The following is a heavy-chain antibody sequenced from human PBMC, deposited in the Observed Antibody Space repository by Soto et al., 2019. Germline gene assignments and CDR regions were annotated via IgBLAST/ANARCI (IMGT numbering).Heavy chain of an antibody. J-gene: IGHJ4*02. D-gene: IGHD6-6*01. CDR2: ISYDGSNK. CDR1: GFTFSSYA. CDR3: ARLGLSSSSPGY. V-gene: IGHV3-30-3*01. Sequence: GGSLRLSCAASGFTFSSYAMHWVRQAPGKGLEWVAVISYDGSNKYYADSVKGRFTISRDNSKNTLYLQMNSLRAEDTAVYYCARLGLSSSSPGYWGQGTLVTVSS.